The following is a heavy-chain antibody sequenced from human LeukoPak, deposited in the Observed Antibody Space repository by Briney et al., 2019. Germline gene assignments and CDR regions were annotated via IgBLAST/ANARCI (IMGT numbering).Heavy chain of an antibody. V-gene: IGHV3-33*01. CDR3: ARAPPYCSGGACYFDY. J-gene: IGHJ4*02. Sequence: PGRSLRLSCAASGFSFSTYGMHWVRQAPGKGLEWVAVIWYDGNNKYYADSVKGRFTISRDNSKNTLFLQMNSLRAEASAVYYCARAPPYCSGGACYFDYWGQGTLVTVSS. CDR1: GFSFSTYG. D-gene: IGHD2-15*01. CDR2: IWYDGNNK.